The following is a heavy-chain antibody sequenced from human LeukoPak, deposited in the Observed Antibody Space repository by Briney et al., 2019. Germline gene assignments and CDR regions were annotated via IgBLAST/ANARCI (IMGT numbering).Heavy chain of an antibody. CDR1: GGSISSYY. Sequence: PSETLSLTCTVSGGSISSYYWSWLRQPPGKGLEWIGYFFSSGSTNYSPSLKSRVTISPDTSKNQFSLKLTSVTAADTAVYYCARSDTSGGVVAFDAFDIWGQGTMVTVSS. CDR3: ARSDTSGGVVAFDAFDI. D-gene: IGHD3-16*02. CDR2: FFSSGST. V-gene: IGHV4-59*01. J-gene: IGHJ3*02.